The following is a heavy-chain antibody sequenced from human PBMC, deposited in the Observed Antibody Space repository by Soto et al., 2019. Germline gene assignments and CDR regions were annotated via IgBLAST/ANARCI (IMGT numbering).Heavy chain of an antibody. CDR3: ERGDAINIVVNTYCDADV. CDR1: GGSLSNYG. D-gene: IGHD5-12*01. V-gene: IGHV1-69*12. Sequence: QVQLVQSGAEVKKPGSSVKVSCKASGGSLSNYGISWVRQAPGQGLEWMGSIIPVFGTPNYAQKFQDRGTITADESTTTAHTAERSLRSPETAVYSCERGDAINIVVNTYCDADVGGEATTVTVSS. J-gene: IGHJ6*04. CDR2: IIPVFGTP.